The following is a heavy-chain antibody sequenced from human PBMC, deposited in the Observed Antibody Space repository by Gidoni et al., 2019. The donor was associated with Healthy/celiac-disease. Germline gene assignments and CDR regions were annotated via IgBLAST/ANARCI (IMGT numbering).Heavy chain of an antibody. CDR2: ISWNSGSI. Sequence: EVQLVESGGGLVQPGRSLRLSCAASGFTFDDYAMHWVRQAPGKGLSWVSGISWNSGSIGYADSVKGRFTISRDNAKNSLYLQMNSLRAEDTALYYCASRRGGYSYGYRDYWGQGTLVTVSS. J-gene: IGHJ4*02. CDR3: ASRRGGYSYGYRDY. D-gene: IGHD5-18*01. CDR1: GFTFDDYA. V-gene: IGHV3-9*01.